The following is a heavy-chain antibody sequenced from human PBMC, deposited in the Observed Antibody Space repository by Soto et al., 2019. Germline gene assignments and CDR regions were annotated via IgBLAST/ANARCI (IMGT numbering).Heavy chain of an antibody. CDR1: GFTFSSYS. V-gene: IGHV3-48*01. CDR3: ARVPYGSGSYYAPLYFDY. Sequence: GGSLRLSCAASGFTFSSYSMNWVRQAPGKGLEWVSYISSSSSTIYYADSVKGRFTISRDNAKNSLYLQMNSLRAEDTAVYYCARVPYGSGSYYAPLYFDYWGKGTLVTVSS. D-gene: IGHD3-10*01. J-gene: IGHJ4*02. CDR2: ISSSSSTI.